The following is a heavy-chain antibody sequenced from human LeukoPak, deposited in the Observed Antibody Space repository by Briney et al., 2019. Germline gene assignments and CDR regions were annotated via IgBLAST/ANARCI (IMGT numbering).Heavy chain of an antibody. Sequence: PGGSLRLSCAASGFTFSSYSMSWVRQAPGKGLEWVSDISGSGGSTYYADSVKGRFSISKDNSKNTLYLQMNSLRAEDAAVYYCAKENGYYYDSSVLLGYWGQGTLVTVSS. J-gene: IGHJ4*02. D-gene: IGHD3-22*01. V-gene: IGHV3-23*01. CDR1: GFTFSSYS. CDR2: ISGSGGST. CDR3: AKENGYYYDSSVLLGY.